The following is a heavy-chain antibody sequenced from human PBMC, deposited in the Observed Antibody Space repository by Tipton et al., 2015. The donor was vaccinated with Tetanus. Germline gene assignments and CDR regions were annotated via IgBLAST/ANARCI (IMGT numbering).Heavy chain of an antibody. D-gene: IGHD2-8*01. CDR3: ARDPSGGVRYFDY. J-gene: IGHJ4*02. CDR1: GGSFSVYY. Sequence: GLVKPSETLSLTCAVYGGSFSVYYWSWIRQPPGKGLEWIGEINHSGSTNYNPSLKSRVTMSVDTSKNQFSLKLSSVTAADTAVYYCARDPSGGVRYFDYWGQGTLVTVSS. V-gene: IGHV4-34*01. CDR2: INHSGST.